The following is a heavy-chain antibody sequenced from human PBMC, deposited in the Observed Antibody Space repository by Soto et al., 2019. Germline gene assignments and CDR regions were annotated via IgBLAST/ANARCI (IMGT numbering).Heavy chain of an antibody. CDR3: ARQVGAPPSLWFDP. J-gene: IGHJ5*02. D-gene: IGHD1-26*01. Sequence: SETLSLTCTVSGGSISSSSYYWGWIRQPPGKGLEWIGSMYYSGSNYYNPSLKSRITISVDTSKNQFSLKLSSVTAADTAVYYCARQVGAPPSLWFDPWGQGTLVTVSS. CDR1: GGSISSSSYY. CDR2: MYYSGSN. V-gene: IGHV4-39*01.